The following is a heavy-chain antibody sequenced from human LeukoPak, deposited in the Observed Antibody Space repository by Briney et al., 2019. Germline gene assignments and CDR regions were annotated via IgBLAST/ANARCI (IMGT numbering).Heavy chain of an antibody. CDR2: ISSSSSYI. D-gene: IGHD3-10*01. CDR1: GFTFSSYS. J-gene: IGHJ4*02. Sequence: PGGSLRLSCAASGFTFSSYSMNWVRQAPGKGLEWVSSISSSSSYIYYADSVKGRFTISRDNAKNSLYLQMNSLRAEDTAVYYCARDGNGGSGSYWVFDYWGQGTLVTVPS. CDR3: ARDGNGGSGSYWVFDY. V-gene: IGHV3-21*01.